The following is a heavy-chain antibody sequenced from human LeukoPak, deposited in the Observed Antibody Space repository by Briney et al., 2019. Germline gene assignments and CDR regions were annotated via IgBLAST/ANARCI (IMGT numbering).Heavy chain of an antibody. CDR1: GGSISSSIYY. Sequence: PSETLSLTCIVSGGSISSSIYYWAWVHQPPGKGLEWIGTVFYNGATQYSPSLRSRVTTSIDKSKNQFSLNLSSVTAADTAVYYCARGFSGDGLDVWGQGTTVTVSS. CDR2: VFYNGAT. J-gene: IGHJ6*02. V-gene: IGHV4-39*07. CDR3: ARGFSGDGLDV. D-gene: IGHD2-8*02.